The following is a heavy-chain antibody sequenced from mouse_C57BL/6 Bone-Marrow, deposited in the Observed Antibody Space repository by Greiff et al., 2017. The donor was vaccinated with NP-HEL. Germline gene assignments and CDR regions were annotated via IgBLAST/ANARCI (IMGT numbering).Heavy chain of an antibody. CDR2: IYPRDGST. CDR3: ARWGTTVVAPFDY. Sequence: QVQLQQSGPELVKPGASVKLSCKASGYTFTSYDINWVKQRPGQGLEWIGWIYPRDGSTKYNEKFKGQATLTVDTSSSTAYRELHSLTSEDSAVYFCARWGTTVVAPFDYWGQGTTLTVSS. D-gene: IGHD1-1*01. CDR1: GYTFTSYD. V-gene: IGHV1-85*01. J-gene: IGHJ2*01.